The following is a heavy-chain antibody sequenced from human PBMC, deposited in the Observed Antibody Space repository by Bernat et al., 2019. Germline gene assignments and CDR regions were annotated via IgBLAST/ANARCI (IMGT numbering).Heavy chain of an antibody. V-gene: IGHV3-33*01. J-gene: IGHJ5*02. CDR1: GFTFSSYG. D-gene: IGHD2-2*01. Sequence: QVHLVESGGGVVQPGRSLRLSCAASGFTFSSYGMHWVRQAPGKGLEWVAVIWFDGGKKLSADSVKGRFSISRDNSKNTLYLQMDSLRGEDMAVYYCARDSSASWSNNWIDPWGQGTLVIVSS. CDR2: IWFDGGKK. CDR3: ARDSSASWSNNWIDP.